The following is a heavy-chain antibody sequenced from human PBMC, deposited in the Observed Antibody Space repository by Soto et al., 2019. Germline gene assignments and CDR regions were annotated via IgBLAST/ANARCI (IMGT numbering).Heavy chain of an antibody. CDR3: AADWHYGSGSYYAYYYGMDV. CDR2: INPSGGST. Sequence: ASVKVSCKASGYTFTSYYMHWVRQAPGQGLEWMGIINPSGGSTNYAQKFQERVTITRDMSTSTAYMELSSLRSEDTAVYYCAADWHYGSGSYYAYYYGMDVWGQGTTVTVSS. V-gene: IGHV1-46*01. J-gene: IGHJ6*02. D-gene: IGHD3-10*01. CDR1: GYTFTSYY.